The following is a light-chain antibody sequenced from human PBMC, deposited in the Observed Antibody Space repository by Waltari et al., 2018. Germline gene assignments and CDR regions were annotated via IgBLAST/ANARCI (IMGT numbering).Light chain of an antibody. CDR3: AAWDDSLSAVP. J-gene: IGLJ2*01. Sequence: QSVLTQPPSTSGTPGQRVTISCSGSNSNTGSNYVYWYQQVPGMAPKLLIYKNNRRPSGVPDRFSGSKSGTSASLAISALRSEDEADYYCAAWDDSLSAVPFGGGTKVTVL. CDR2: KNN. V-gene: IGLV1-47*01. CDR1: NSNTGSNY.